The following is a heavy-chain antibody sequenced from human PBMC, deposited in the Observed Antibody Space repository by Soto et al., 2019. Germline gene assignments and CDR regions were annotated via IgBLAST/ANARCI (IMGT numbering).Heavy chain of an antibody. D-gene: IGHD6-19*01. V-gene: IGHV4-31*03. J-gene: IGHJ5*02. CDR1: GYSISAGGYY. CDR2: FYSSGSI. CDR3: ARMYSSGSGWFHP. Sequence: SETLSLTCFVSGYSISAGGYYWSWIRHHPGKGLEWIGSFYSSGSIIYNPSLRSRVSISGDTSSNQFSMSLTSVTAADTARYYCARMYSSGSGWFHPWGQGTLVTVSS.